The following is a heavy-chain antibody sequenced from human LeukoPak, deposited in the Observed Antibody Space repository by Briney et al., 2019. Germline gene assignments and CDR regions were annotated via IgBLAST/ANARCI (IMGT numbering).Heavy chain of an antibody. CDR1: GGSISSSSYY. J-gene: IGHJ4*02. CDR2: IYYSGST. Sequence: SETLSLTCTVSGGSISSSSYYWGWIRQPPGKGLEWIGSIYYSGSTYYNPSLKSRVTISVDTSKNQFSLKLSSVTAADTAVYYCAKDQLHMIVVGVFDYWGQGTLVTVSS. V-gene: IGHV4-39*07. D-gene: IGHD3-22*01. CDR3: AKDQLHMIVVGVFDY.